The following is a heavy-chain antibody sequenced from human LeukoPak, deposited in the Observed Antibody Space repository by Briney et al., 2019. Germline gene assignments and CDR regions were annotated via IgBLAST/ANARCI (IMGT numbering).Heavy chain of an antibody. J-gene: IGHJ3*02. D-gene: IGHD2-2*02. CDR3: ARAGVVPAAISRAFDI. CDR1: GGSIISGDYY. CDR2: IYHNGDT. Sequence: SETLSLTCIVSGGSIISGDYYWSWIRQPPGKGLEWIGYIYHNGDTYYNPSLKSRVSISVDTSKNRFSLKLSSVTAADTAVYYCARAGVVPAAISRAFDIWGQGSVVTVSS. V-gene: IGHV4-30-4*08.